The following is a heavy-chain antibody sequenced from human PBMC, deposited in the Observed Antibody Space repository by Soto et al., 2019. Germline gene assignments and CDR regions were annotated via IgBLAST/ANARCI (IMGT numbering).Heavy chain of an antibody. CDR3: ARGGDTAMHPDAFAI. CDR2: IIPMLGIA. J-gene: IGHJ3*02. CDR1: GGTFTKPT. D-gene: IGHD5-18*01. Sequence: GASVKGSSKDLGGTFTKPTISWGRQAPVQGVEWMGRIIPMLGIANYAQKFQGRVMSTADKSTSTAYMELSSLRFEDLAVYYFARGGDTAMHPDAFAIWGQGTTVTVSS. V-gene: IGHV1-69*02.